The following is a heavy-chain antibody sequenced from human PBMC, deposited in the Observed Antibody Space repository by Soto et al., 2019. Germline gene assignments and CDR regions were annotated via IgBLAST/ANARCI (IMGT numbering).Heavy chain of an antibody. CDR1: GGSISRSTYY. CDR2: IYYSGST. V-gene: IGHV4-39*07. Sequence: SETLSLTCTVSGGSISRSTYYWGWIRQPPGKGLEWIGNIYYSGSTYYNPSLKSRVTISVDPSKNQFSLKLSSVTAADTAVYYCARRYGSAFDFWGQGTMVTVSS. D-gene: IGHD3-10*01. J-gene: IGHJ3*01. CDR3: ARRYGSAFDF.